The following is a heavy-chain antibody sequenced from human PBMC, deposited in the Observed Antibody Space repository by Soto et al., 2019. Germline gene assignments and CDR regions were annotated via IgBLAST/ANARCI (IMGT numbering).Heavy chain of an antibody. CDR3: ARRLLLWWFDP. V-gene: IGHV4-34*01. CDR2: INHSGST. CDR1: GGSSSCYY. Sequence: SATLSRTCAVYGGSSSCYYWSWSRQPPGKGLEWIGEINHSGSTNYNPSLKSRVTISVDTSKNQFSLKLSSVTAADTAVYYCARRLLLWWFDPWGQGTLVTVSS. J-gene: IGHJ5*02. D-gene: IGHD2-21*01.